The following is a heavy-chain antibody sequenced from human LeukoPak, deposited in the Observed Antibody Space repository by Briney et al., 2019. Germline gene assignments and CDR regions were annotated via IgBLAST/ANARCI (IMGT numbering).Heavy chain of an antibody. V-gene: IGHV1-18*01. CDR3: ARFNRYYYDSSGYPDY. Sequence: ASVKVSCKASDYTFSSYGITWVRQAPGQGLEWMGWISAYNGNTNYAQKVQGRVTMTTDTSTSTAYIELRSLRSDETAVYYCARFNRYYYDSSGYPDYWGQGTLVTVSS. J-gene: IGHJ4*02. CDR1: DYTFSSYG. D-gene: IGHD3-22*01. CDR2: ISAYNGNT.